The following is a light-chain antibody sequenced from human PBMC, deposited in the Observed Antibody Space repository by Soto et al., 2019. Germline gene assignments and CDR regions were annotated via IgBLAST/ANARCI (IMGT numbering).Light chain of an antibody. Sequence: QPVLTQPPSVSGAPGQRVNISCTGSSSNSGAGYDVHWYQQLPGTAPKLLIYGNSNRPSGVPDRFSGSKSGTSASLAITGLHAEDEADYYCQSFDSTLSGSVFGGGTKLTVL. CDR1: SSNSGAGYD. J-gene: IGLJ2*01. V-gene: IGLV1-40*01. CDR2: GNS. CDR3: QSFDSTLSGSV.